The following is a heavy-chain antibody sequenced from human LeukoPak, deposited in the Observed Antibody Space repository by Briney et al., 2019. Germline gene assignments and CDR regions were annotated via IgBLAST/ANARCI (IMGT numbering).Heavy chain of an antibody. CDR3: VRNLGYGNNDYYYGMDV. CDR1: GFTFSSYW. V-gene: IGHV3-48*03. D-gene: IGHD4-17*01. J-gene: IGHJ6*02. CDR2: ISHSGTTV. Sequence: GGSLRLSCAASGFTFSSYWMHWVRQAPGKGLEWVSYISHSGTTVHYADSVKGRFTISRDNAKSSLYLQMNSLSAEDTAIYYCVRNLGYGNNDYYYGMDVWGQGTTVTVSS.